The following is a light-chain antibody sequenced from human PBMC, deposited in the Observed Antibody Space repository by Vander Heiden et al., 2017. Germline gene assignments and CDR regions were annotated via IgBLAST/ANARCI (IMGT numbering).Light chain of an antibody. Sequence: DIVMTQSPDSLAVCLGERATINCKSGQSVLYGSKNRNSLAWYQQKPGQPPKLLIYCASTRESGVPDRFCGSGSGTDFTLTISSLQAEDVAVYYCQQYYSTPFTFGPGTKVDI. V-gene: IGKV4-1*01. CDR1: QSVLYGSKNRNS. CDR3: QQYYSTPFT. J-gene: IGKJ3*01. CDR2: CAS.